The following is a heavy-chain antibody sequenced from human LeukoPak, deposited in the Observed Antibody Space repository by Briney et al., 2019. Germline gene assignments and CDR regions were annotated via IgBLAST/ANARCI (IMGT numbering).Heavy chain of an antibody. J-gene: IGHJ2*01. CDR1: GFTFSSYG. CDR2: IWYDGSNK. CDR3: ARDRSMSGWYFDL. D-gene: IGHD2/OR15-2a*01. V-gene: IGHV3-33*01. Sequence: PGGSLRLSCAASGFTFSSYGMHWVRQAPGKGLGWVAVIWYDGSNKYYPDSVQGRFTISRDNSKNTLYLQVNSLRAEDTAVYYCARDRSMSGWYFDLWGRGTLVTVSS.